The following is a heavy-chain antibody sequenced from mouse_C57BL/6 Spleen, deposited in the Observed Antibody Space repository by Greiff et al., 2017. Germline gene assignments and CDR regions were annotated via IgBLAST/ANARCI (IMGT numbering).Heavy chain of an antibody. D-gene: IGHD2-1*01. Sequence: EVQLVESGPGMVKPSQSLSLTCTVTGYSITSGYDWHWIRHFPGNKLEWMGYISYRGSTNYNPSLKIRISITHDTSKNHFFLKLNSVTTEDTATYYCARDDGNYVRFAYWGQVTLVTVSA. V-gene: IGHV3-1*01. J-gene: IGHJ3*01. CDR1: GYSITSGYD. CDR2: ISYRGST. CDR3: ARDDGNYVRFAY.